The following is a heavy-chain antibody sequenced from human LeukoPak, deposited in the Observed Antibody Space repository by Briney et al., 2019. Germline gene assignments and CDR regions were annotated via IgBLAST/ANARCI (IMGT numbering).Heavy chain of an antibody. D-gene: IGHD3-10*01. Sequence: GGSLRLSCAASGFTFSSYSMNWVRQAPGKGLEWVANIKQDGSEKYYVDSVKGRFTISRDNAKNSLYLQMNSLRAEDTAVYYCARVGTMVRGVNFNWFDPWGKGTLVTVSS. CDR3: ARVGTMVRGVNFNWFDP. V-gene: IGHV3-7*01. CDR2: IKQDGSEK. J-gene: IGHJ5*02. CDR1: GFTFSSYS.